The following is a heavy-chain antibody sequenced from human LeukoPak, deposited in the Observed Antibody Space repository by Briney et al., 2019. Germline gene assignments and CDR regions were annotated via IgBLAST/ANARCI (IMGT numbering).Heavy chain of an antibody. CDR1: GYTFTGYY. Sequence: ASVKVSCKASGYTFTGYYMHWVRQAPGQGLEWMGWINPNSGGTNYAQKFQGRVTMTRDTSISTAYMELSRLRSDDTAVYYRARDIEEQWLVAEPWAFDIWGQGTMVTVSS. D-gene: IGHD6-19*01. CDR3: ARDIEEQWLVAEPWAFDI. CDR2: INPNSGGT. V-gene: IGHV1-2*02. J-gene: IGHJ3*02.